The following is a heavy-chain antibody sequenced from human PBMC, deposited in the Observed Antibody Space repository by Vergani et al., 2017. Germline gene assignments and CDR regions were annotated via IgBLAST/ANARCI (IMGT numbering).Heavy chain of an antibody. D-gene: IGHD3-3*01. Sequence: EVQLVESGGSVVRPGGSLRLSCTGSGFTFDAYGMSWVRQAPGKGLEWVSGINWNGGTTGYADSVKGRFTVSRDNSKNTLYLQMNSLRAEDTAVYYCAKDFGVRWFDPWGQGTLVTVSS. CDR3: AKDFGVRWFDP. CDR2: INWNGGTT. V-gene: IGHV3-20*04. CDR1: GFTFDAYG. J-gene: IGHJ5*02.